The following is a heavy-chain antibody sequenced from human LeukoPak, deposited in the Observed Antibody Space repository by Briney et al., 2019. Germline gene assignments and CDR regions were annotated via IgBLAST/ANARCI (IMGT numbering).Heavy chain of an antibody. CDR2: ITSKTDGGTT. CDR1: GLTFSGAW. V-gene: IGHV3-15*01. Sequence: GGSLRLSCAVSGLTFSGAWMSWVRQAPGKGLEWVGRITSKTDGGTTDYAAPVKGRFTISRDDSKDTLYLQMNSLKTEDTAVYYCATDDPRWPHWGQGTLVTVSS. D-gene: IGHD4-23*01. J-gene: IGHJ4*02. CDR3: ATDDPRWPH.